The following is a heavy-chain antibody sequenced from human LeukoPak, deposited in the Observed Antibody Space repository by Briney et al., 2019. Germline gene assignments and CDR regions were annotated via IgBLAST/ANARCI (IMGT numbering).Heavy chain of an antibody. CDR2: IYGDSSR. CDR3: ARRRPPGD. Sequence: GGSLRLSCAASGFTESSNYSTWVRQAPGKGLEWVSYIYGDSSRNYADSVKGRFTISRDNSKNTLYLQMNSLRAEDTAVYFCARRRPPGDWGPGTLVTVSS. J-gene: IGHJ4*02. D-gene: IGHD1-26*01. V-gene: IGHV3-53*01. CDR1: GFTESSNY.